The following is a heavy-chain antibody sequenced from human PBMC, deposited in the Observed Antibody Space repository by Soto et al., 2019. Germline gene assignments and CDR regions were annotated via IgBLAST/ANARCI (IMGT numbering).Heavy chain of an antibody. J-gene: IGHJ4*02. V-gene: IGHV3-11*01. CDR2: ISSSGSTI. Sequence: GGSLRLSCAASGFTFSDYYMSWIRQAPGKGLEWVSYISSSGSTIYYADSVKGRFTISRDNAKNSLYLQMNSLRAEDTAVYYCARPKASLDSYYFDYWGQGTLVTVSS. D-gene: IGHD1-1*01. CDR3: ARPKASLDSYYFDY. CDR1: GFTFSDYY.